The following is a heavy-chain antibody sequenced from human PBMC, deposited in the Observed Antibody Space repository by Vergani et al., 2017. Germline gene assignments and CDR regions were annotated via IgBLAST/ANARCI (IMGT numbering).Heavy chain of an antibody. Sequence: QVHLQESGPGVVKPSDTLSLTCTVSGGSMSDFYWTWIRQPAGRGLEWIGRIYPNGNGNYNESLRSRLTMSIDTSRSQFSLSLISVTAADTAVYYCARGNCGVNCPKYNWLAPWGRGILVTVSS. CDR3: ARGNCGVNCPKYNWLAP. D-gene: IGHD2-21*01. J-gene: IGHJ5*02. V-gene: IGHV4-4*07. CDR2: IYPNGNG. CDR1: GGSMSDFY.